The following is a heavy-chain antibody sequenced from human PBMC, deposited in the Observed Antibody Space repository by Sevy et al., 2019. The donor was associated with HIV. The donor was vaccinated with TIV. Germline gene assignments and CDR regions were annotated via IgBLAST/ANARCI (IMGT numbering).Heavy chain of an antibody. V-gene: IGHV1-24*01. Sequence: ASVKVSYKVSGYTLTKLSIHWVRQAPGKGLEWMGDFDPQDGETICAERFQGRLTMTMDTSTDTAYMELSSLTSEDTAVYYCATVGLRYYSGASSYQGDWFDPWGQGTLVTVSS. CDR3: ATVGLRYYSGASSYQGDWFDP. CDR1: GYTLTKLS. J-gene: IGHJ5*02. CDR2: FDPQDGET. D-gene: IGHD2-15*01.